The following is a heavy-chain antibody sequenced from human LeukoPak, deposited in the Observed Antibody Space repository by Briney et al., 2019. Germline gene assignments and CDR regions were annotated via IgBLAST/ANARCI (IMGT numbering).Heavy chain of an antibody. CDR1: GFTFSSYS. D-gene: IGHD1-1*01. CDR3: ATRERGDYYGMDV. Sequence: GGSLRLSCAASGFTFSSYSMNWVRQAPGKGLEWVSSISSSSSYIYYADSVKGRFTISRDNAKNSLYLQMNSLRAEVTAVYYCATRERGDYYGMDVWGQGTTVTVSS. V-gene: IGHV3-21*01. CDR2: ISSSSSYI. J-gene: IGHJ6*02.